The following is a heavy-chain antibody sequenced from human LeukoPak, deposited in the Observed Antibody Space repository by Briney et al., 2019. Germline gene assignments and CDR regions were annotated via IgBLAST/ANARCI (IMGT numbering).Heavy chain of an antibody. Sequence: GGSLSLSCTASGFTVSRYSRNWIRQAPGKGLELVSYITSSSSTIYYADSVKGRFTISRDNAKNSLYLQMNSLSEEDTALYNCTRDPHALDIWGERALVTVSS. CDR1: GFTVSRYS. CDR2: ITSSSSTI. CDR3: TRDPHALDI. V-gene: IGHV3-48*02. J-gene: IGHJ4*02.